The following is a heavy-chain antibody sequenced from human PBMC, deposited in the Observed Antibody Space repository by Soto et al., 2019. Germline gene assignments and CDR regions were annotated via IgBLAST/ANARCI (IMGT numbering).Heavy chain of an antibody. CDR2: ISAYNGNT. CDR3: ARFDGFGSWFDP. CDR1: GGTFSSYA. V-gene: IGHV1-18*01. J-gene: IGHJ5*02. D-gene: IGHD3-10*01. Sequence: ASVKVSCKASGGTFSSYAISWVRQAPGQGLEWMGWISAYNGNTNYAQKLQGRVTMTTDTSTSTAYMELRSLRSDVTAVYYCARFDGFGSWFDPWGQGTLVTVSS.